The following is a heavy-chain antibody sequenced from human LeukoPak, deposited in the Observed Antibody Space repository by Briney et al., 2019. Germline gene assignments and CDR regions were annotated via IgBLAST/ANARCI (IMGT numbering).Heavy chain of an antibody. V-gene: IGHV5-51*01. CDR2: IYPGDSDT. CDR1: GYSFTSYW. D-gene: IGHD3-3*01. J-gene: IGHJ4*02. CDR3: ARQQSIFGVVTHFDY. Sequence: GESLKISCKGSGYSFTSYWIGWVRQMPGKGLEWMRIIYPGDSDTRYSPSFQGQVTISADKSISTAYLQWSSLKASDTAMYYCARQQSIFGVVTHFDYWGQGTLVTVSS.